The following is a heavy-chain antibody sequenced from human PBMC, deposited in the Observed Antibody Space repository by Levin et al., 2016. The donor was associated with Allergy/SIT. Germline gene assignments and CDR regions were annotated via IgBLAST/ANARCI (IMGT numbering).Heavy chain of an antibody. CDR3: TTDSTSLYSGSYPPSFN. Sequence: GESLKISCAASGFTFSNAWMSWVRQAPGKGLEWVGRIKSKTDGGTTDYAAPVKGRFTISRDDSKNTLYLQMNSLKTEDTAVYYCTTDSTSLYSGSYPPSFNWGQGTLVTVSS. D-gene: IGHD1-26*01. J-gene: IGHJ4*02. CDR1: GFTFSNAW. V-gene: IGHV3-15*01. CDR2: IKSKTDGGTT.